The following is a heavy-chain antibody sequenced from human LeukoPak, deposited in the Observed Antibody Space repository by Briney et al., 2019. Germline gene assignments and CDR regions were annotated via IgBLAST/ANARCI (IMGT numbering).Heavy chain of an antibody. D-gene: IGHD3-10*01. CDR1: GGSISSSSYY. CDR2: IYYSGST. Sequence: SETLSLTCTVSGGSISSSSYYWGWIRQPPGKGLEWIGSIYYSGSTYYNPSLKSRVTISVDTSKNQFSLKLSSVTAADTAVYYCARRLSRGVFDYWGQGTLVTVSS. V-gene: IGHV4-39*01. CDR3: ARRLSRGVFDY. J-gene: IGHJ4*02.